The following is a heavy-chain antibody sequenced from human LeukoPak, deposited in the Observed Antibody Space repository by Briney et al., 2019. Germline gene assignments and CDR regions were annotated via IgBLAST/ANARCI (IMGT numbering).Heavy chain of an antibody. V-gene: IGHV4-31*03. Sequence: SQTLSLTCTVSGGSISSGGYYWSWIRQHPGKGLEWIGYIYYSGSTYYNPSLKSRVTISVDTSKNQFSLKLSSVTAADTAVYYCAREPYYYDSSGYGVYYFDYWGQGTLVTVSS. D-gene: IGHD3-22*01. J-gene: IGHJ4*02. CDR2: IYYSGST. CDR1: GGSISSGGYY. CDR3: AREPYYYDSSGYGVYYFDY.